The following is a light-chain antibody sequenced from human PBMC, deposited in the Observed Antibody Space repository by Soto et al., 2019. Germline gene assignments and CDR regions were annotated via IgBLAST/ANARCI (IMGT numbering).Light chain of an antibody. V-gene: IGKV3-20*01. CDR3: QRYGTSLTWT. J-gene: IGKJ1*01. CDR2: GAS. Sequence: EIVLTQSPGTLSLSPGARVTLSCRARQSVSSSYLAWSQQNPGQAPRLLIYGASSRATGIPDRFSGSGSGTDFTLTISRLEPEDFAVYYCQRYGTSLTWTFGQGTKVDIK. CDR1: QSVSSSY.